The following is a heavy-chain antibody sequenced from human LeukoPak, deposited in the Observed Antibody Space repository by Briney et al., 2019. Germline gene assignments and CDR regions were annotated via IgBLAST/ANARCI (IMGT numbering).Heavy chain of an antibody. J-gene: IGHJ4*02. CDR2: IWYDGSNK. D-gene: IGHD3-10*01. CDR1: GXTFSSYG. Sequence: PGRSLRLSCAASGXTFSSYGMHWVRQAPGKGLEWVGVIWYDGSNKYYADSVKGRFTISRDNSKNTLYLQMDSLRAEDAAVYYCARDLRKGRYFDYWGQGTLVTVSS. V-gene: IGHV3-33*01. CDR3: ARDLRKGRYFDY.